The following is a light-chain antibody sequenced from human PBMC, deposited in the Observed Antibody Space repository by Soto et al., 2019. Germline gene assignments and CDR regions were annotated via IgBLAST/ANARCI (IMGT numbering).Light chain of an antibody. Sequence: EIVLTQSPGTLSFSPGERATLSCRASQSVSSSYLAWYQQKPGQAPRLLIYGASTRATGIPARFSGSGSGTEFTLTISSLQSEDFAVYYCQQYSDWPPWTFGQGTKVDIK. CDR1: QSVSSSY. J-gene: IGKJ1*01. V-gene: IGKV3-15*01. CDR2: GAS. CDR3: QQYSDWPPWT.